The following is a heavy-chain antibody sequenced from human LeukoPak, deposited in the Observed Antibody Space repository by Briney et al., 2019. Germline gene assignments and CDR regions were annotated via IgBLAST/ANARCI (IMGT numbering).Heavy chain of an antibody. CDR3: ARGRYYDSGSYYNVIHYFDY. Sequence: PGGSLRLSCEASAFTFRSYGMHWVRLAPGKGLEWVAVISYNGNNKYYADSVKGRFIISRDNSKDTLYLQMNTLRAEDTAVYYCARGRYYDSGSYYNVIHYFDYWGQGTLVTVSS. J-gene: IGHJ4*02. CDR2: ISYNGNNK. D-gene: IGHD3-10*01. V-gene: IGHV3-30*03. CDR1: AFTFRSYG.